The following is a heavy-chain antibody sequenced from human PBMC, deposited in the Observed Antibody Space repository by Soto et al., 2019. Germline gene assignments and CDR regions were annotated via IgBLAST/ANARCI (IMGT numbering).Heavy chain of an antibody. J-gene: IGHJ4*02. CDR1: GYNFNVYH. CDR2: INPNSDDT. V-gene: IGHV1-2*02. D-gene: IGHD2-2*02. CDR3: ARGYCSSTSCYSFTF. Sequence: QVQLVHSGAEVKKPGASVKVSCKASGYNFNVYHIHWVRQAPGQGLEWMGWINPNSDDTNYAQRFQGRVTMTRDTSINTVYMELSGLTSDDTAVYYCARGYCSSTSCYSFTFWGQGTLVTVSS.